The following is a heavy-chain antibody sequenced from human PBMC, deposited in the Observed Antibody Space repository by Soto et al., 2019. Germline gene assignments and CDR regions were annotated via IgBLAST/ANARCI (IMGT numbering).Heavy chain of an antibody. CDR2: ISSSGGTI. V-gene: IGHV3-48*03. CDR3: VRDQRESGAFDI. Sequence: GGSLSLSCAASGFIFSSYEMNWVRQAPGKGLEWVSYISSSGGTIYNADSVKGRFTISRDNAKNSLYLQVNSLSAEDTAVYYCVRDQRESGAFDIWGQGTMVTVSS. J-gene: IGHJ3*02. CDR1: GFIFSSYE. D-gene: IGHD3-10*01.